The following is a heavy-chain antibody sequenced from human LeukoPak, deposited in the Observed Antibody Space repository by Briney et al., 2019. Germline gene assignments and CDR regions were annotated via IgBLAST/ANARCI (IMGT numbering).Heavy chain of an antibody. Sequence: GGSLRLSCAASGFTFSNYAMSWVRQAPGKGLEWVSVIGGSGGSTYYADSVKGRFTISRDNSKNTLYLQMNSLRAEDTAVYYCAKDPISNYYNSSGVLYWGQGTLVTVSS. D-gene: IGHD3-22*01. CDR3: AKDPISNYYNSSGVLY. CDR2: IGGSGGST. J-gene: IGHJ4*02. V-gene: IGHV3-23*01. CDR1: GFTFSNYA.